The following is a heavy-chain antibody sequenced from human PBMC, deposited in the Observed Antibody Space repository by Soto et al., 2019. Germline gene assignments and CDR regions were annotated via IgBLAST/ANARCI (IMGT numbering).Heavy chain of an antibody. CDR3: AKFGSTSAYYYYYYMDV. D-gene: IGHD2-2*01. Sequence: EVQLLESGGGLVQPGGSLRLSCAASGFTFSSYAMSWVRQAPGKGLEWGSAISGSGGSTYYADSVKGRFTISRDNSKNTRYLQMNSLRAEDTAVYYCAKFGSTSAYYYYYYMDVWGKGTTVTVSS. CDR1: GFTFSSYA. CDR2: ISGSGGST. J-gene: IGHJ6*03. V-gene: IGHV3-23*01.